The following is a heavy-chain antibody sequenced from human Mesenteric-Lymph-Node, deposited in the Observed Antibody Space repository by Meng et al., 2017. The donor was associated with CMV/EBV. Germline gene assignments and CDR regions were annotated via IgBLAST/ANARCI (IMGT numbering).Heavy chain of an antibody. CDR2: ISGSGGST. CDR1: GFTFSSDA. CDR3: AKDGDFWSGYIDH. Sequence: GFTFSSDARGRGREAQGKGLVWVSGISGSGGSTDYAQSVKCRFTISRANSKNTMFLQMNSLRAEYTAVYYCAKDGDFWSGYIDHWGQGTLVTVSS. V-gene: IGHV3-23*01. J-gene: IGHJ4*02. D-gene: IGHD3-3*01.